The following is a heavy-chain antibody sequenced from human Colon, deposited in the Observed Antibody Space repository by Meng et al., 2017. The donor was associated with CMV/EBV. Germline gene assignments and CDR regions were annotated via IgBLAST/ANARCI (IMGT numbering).Heavy chain of an antibody. Sequence: ASVKVSCKVSGCTFTAYYLHWVRQAPGEGLEWMGWTNPYNGGTNYAQKFQGRVTMSSDTSISTAYMEVTRLRSDDTAVYYCARVDGGWGQGTQVTVSS. CDR3: ARVDGG. D-gene: IGHD3-16*01. CDR1: GCTFTAYY. CDR2: TNPYNGGT. V-gene: IGHV1-2*02. J-gene: IGHJ4*02.